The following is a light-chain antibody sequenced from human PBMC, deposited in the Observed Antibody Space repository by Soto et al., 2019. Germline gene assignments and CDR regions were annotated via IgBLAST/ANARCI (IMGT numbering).Light chain of an antibody. CDR3: QQYNGYPYT. CDR2: DAS. J-gene: IGKJ2*01. CDR1: QSVSSW. Sequence: MTQSPATLSVSPGERATLSCRASQSVSSWLAWYHQKPGKAPNLLIYDASSLESGVPSRFSGSGSGTEFTLTISGLQPDDFATYYCQQYNGYPYTFGQGTKLEIK. V-gene: IGKV1-5*01.